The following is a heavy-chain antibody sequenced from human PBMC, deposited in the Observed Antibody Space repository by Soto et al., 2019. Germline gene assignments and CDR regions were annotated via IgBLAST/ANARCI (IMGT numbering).Heavy chain of an antibody. CDR3: ARDKGYGDNGFDY. Sequence: SETLSLTCTVSGGSISSYYWTLIRQPPGKELEWIGYIYDSGGTYYNPSLKSRVTISVDTSKNQFSLELSSMTAADTAVYYCARDKGYGDNGFDYWGQGIMVTVSS. V-gene: IGHV4-59*12. D-gene: IGHD4-17*01. CDR2: IYDSGGT. J-gene: IGHJ4*02. CDR1: GGSISSYY.